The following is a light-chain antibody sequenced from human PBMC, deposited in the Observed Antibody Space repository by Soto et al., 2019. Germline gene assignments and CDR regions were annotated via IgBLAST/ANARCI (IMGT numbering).Light chain of an antibody. CDR1: SSNIGSNY. Sequence: QAVVTQPPSASGTPGQRVTISCSGSSSNIGSNYVYWYQQLPGTAPKLLIYRNNQRPSGVPDRFSGSKSGTSASLAISGLRSEDEADYYCAAWDDILSAFYAFGTGTQLTVL. V-gene: IGLV1-47*01. J-gene: IGLJ1*01. CDR3: AAWDDILSAFYA. CDR2: RNN.